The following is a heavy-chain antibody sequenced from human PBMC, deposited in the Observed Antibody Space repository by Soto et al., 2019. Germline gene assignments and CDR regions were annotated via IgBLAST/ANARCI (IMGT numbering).Heavy chain of an antibody. CDR1: GGSISGGDYY. V-gene: IGHV4-31*03. J-gene: IGHJ4*02. CDR2: ISYTGDT. D-gene: IGHD2-21*02. Sequence: PSETLSLTCSLSGGSISGGDYYWIWVRQCPGKGLEWIGYISYTGDTYYNPSLKSRVTISIDTSKNQFSLKLSSVTAADTAVYYCARSSPITAIAHYWGQGTLVTV. CDR3: ARSSPITAIAHY.